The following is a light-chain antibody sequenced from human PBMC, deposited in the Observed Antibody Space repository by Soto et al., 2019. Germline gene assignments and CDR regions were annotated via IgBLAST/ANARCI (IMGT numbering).Light chain of an antibody. CDR3: TSYTSSDTLV. CDR1: SGDVGGYNY. V-gene: IGLV2-14*01. CDR2: EVS. J-gene: IGLJ1*01. Sequence: QSVLTQPASVSGSPGQSITIFCTGTSGDVGGYNYVSWYQHHPGRAPKILIYEVSSRPSWISNRSTGAKSGNTASLTISGLQTEDEADYYCTSYTSSDTLVFGTGTKVTVL.